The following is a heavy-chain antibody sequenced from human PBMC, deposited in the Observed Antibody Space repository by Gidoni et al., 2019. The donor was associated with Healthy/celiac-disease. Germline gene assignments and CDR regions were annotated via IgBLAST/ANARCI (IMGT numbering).Heavy chain of an antibody. D-gene: IGHD2-2*01. J-gene: IGHJ4*02. CDR3: ARGPTLYCSSTSCSKGAFDY. CDR2: MNPNSGNT. CDR1: GYTFTSYD. V-gene: IGHV1-8*01. Sequence: QVQLVQYGAEVKKPGASVKVSCKASGYTFTSYDINWVRQATGQGLEWMGWMNPNSGNTGYAQKFQGRVTMTRNTSISTAYMELSSLRSEDTAVYYCARGPTLYCSSTSCSKGAFDYWGQGTLVTVSS.